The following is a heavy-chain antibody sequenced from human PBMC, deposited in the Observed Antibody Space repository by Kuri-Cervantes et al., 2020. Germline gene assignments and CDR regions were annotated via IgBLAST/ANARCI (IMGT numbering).Heavy chain of an antibody. CDR2: INTNTGNP. CDR3: AREDSSGWSAHFDY. D-gene: IGHD6-19*01. CDR1: GYTFTSYG. Sequence: ASVKVSCKASGYTFTSYGISWVRQAPGQGLEWMGWINTNTGNPTYAQGFTGRFVFSLDTSVSTAYLQISSLKAEDTAVYYCAREDSSGWSAHFDYWGQGTLVTVSS. V-gene: IGHV7-4-1*02. J-gene: IGHJ4*02.